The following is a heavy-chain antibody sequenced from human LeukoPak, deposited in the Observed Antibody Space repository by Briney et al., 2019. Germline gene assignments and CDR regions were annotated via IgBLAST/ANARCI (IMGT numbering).Heavy chain of an antibody. V-gene: IGHV4-30-2*01. CDR2: IYHSGST. CDR1: GGSISSGGYS. D-gene: IGHD2/OR15-2a*01. CDR3: ARSVLLRFDP. Sequence: SETLSLTCAVSGGSISSGGYSWSWIRQPPGKGLEWIGYIYHSGSTYYNPSLKSRVTISVDRSKNQFPLKLSSVTAADTAVYYCARSVLLRFDPWGQGTLVTVSS. J-gene: IGHJ5*02.